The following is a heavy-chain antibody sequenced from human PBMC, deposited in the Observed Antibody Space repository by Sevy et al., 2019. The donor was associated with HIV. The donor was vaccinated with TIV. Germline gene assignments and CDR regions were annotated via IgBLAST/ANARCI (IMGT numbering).Heavy chain of an antibody. V-gene: IGHV3-23*01. CDR2: ISGSGHST. J-gene: IGHJ3*02. D-gene: IGHD3-3*01. CDR3: AKDVNFWSGRDAFDI. CDR1: GFIFSSFA. Sequence: GGSLRLSCAASGFIFSSFAMSWVRQAPGKGLEWVSAISGSGHSTYNADSVKGRFTISRDISKNTLYLQMNSLRAEDTAVEYCAKDVNFWSGRDAFDIWGQGTTVTVSS.